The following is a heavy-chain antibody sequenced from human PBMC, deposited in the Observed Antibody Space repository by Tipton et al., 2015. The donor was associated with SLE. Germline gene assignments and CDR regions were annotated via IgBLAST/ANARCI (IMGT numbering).Heavy chain of an antibody. J-gene: IGHJ6*02. CDR3: ARALLPAYGMDV. V-gene: IGHV3-9*01. D-gene: IGHD2-15*01. CDR2: INWKSGGI. CDR1: GITVDDHA. Sequence: SLRLSCAASGITVDDHAMHWVRQTPGKGLEWVSGINWKSGGIGYADAVKGRFTISRDNAKNTLYLQMNSLRAEDTAVYYCARALLPAYGMDVWGQGTTVTVSS.